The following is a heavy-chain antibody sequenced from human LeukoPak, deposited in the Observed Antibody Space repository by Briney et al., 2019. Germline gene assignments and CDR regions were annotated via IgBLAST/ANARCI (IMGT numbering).Heavy chain of an antibody. CDR1: GFTFSSHN. CDR3: AKDRYDSSGYYLKGFDP. V-gene: IGHV3-48*04. CDR2: IHSSSGTV. Sequence: GGSLRLSCAASGFTFSSHNMQWVRQAPGKGLEWVSYIHSSSGTVYYADSVKGRFTISRDNAQNSLYLQMNSLRAEDTAVYYCAKDRYDSSGYYLKGFDPWGQGTLVTVSS. J-gene: IGHJ5*02. D-gene: IGHD3-22*01.